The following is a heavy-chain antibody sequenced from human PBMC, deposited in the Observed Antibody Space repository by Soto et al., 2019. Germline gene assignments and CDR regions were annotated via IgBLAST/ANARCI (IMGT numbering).Heavy chain of an antibody. CDR2: IHHTGST. CDR1: AGSITSDEYY. D-gene: IGHD3-10*01. Sequence: TSETLSLTCTVSAGSITSDEYYWNWIRYRPGKGLEWIGFIHHTGSTFYNPSLESRASISIDTSESQFSLNLASVTVADTAVYYCARRSTGSGSSFFDFWGPGTLATVSS. J-gene: IGHJ4*02. V-gene: IGHV4-31*02. CDR3: ARRSTGSGSSFFDF.